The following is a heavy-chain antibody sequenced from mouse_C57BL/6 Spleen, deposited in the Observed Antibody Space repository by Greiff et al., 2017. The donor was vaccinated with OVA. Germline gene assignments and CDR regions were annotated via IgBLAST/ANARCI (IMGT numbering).Heavy chain of an antibody. D-gene: IGHD2-2*01. CDR3: ARFGYDGYWYFDV. CDR2: IDPSDSET. V-gene: IGHV1-52*01. Sequence: QVQLQQPGAGLVRPGSSVKLSCKASAYTFTSYWMHWVKQRPIQGLEWIGNIDPSDSETHYNQKFKDKATLTVNKSSSTAYMQLSSLTSEDSAVYYCARFGYDGYWYFDVWGTGTTVTVSS. CDR1: AYTFTSYW. J-gene: IGHJ1*03.